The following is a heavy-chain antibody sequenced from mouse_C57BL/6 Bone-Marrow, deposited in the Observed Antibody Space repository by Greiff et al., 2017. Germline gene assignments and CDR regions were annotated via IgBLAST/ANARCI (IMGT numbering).Heavy chain of an antibody. V-gene: IGHV1-72*01. CDR2: IDPNSGGT. CDR1: GYTFTSYW. CDR3: ARSPDAMDY. Sequence: VKLQQPGAELVKPGASVTLSCKASGYTFTSYWMHWVKQRPGRGLEWIGRIDPNSGGTKYNEKFKSKATLTVDKPSSTAYMQLSSLTSEDSAVYYCARSPDAMDYWGQGTSVTGSS. J-gene: IGHJ4*01.